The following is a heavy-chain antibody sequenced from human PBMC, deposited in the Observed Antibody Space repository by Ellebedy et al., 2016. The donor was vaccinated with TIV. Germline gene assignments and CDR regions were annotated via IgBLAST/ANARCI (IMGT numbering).Heavy chain of an antibody. V-gene: IGHV4-31*03. CDR2: IYYSGST. CDR3: ARVLGWELSGRGGGVNWFDP. D-gene: IGHD1-26*01. Sequence: SETLSLXXTVSGGSIGSGGYYWSWIRQHPGKGLEWIGYIYYSGSTYYNPSLKSRVTISVDTSKNQFSLKLSSVTAADTAVYYCARVLGWELSGRGGGVNWFDPWGQGTLVTVSS. CDR1: GGSIGSGGYY. J-gene: IGHJ5*02.